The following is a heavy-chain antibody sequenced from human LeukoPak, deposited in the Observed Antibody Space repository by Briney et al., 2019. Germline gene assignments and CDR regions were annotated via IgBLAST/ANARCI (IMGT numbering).Heavy chain of an antibody. CDR3: ASVSSFRVGY. V-gene: IGHV3-21*01. CDR1: GFTFSSYG. Sequence: GGSLRLSCAASGFTFSSYGMNWVRQAPGKGLEWVSSISSSSSYIYYADSVKGRFTISRDNAKNSLYLQMNSLRAEDTAVYYCASVSSFRVGYWGQGTLVTVSS. D-gene: IGHD6-6*01. J-gene: IGHJ4*02. CDR2: ISSSSSYI.